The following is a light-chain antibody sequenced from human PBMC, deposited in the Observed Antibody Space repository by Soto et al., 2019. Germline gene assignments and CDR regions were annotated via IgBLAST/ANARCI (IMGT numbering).Light chain of an antibody. V-gene: IGKV3-20*01. CDR2: GAS. J-gene: IGKJ2*01. CDR1: QSVSSNY. Sequence: EIVLTQSPGTLSLSPGERATLSCRASQSVSSNYLAWYQHKPGQTPRLLLYGASSRATGIPDRFSGSGSGTAFTVTISRLEPEDFAVYYCQQFDRSPYTFAQGTKLEI. CDR3: QQFDRSPYT.